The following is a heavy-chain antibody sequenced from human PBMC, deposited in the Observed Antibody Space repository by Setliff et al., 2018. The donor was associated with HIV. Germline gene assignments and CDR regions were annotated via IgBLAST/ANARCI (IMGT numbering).Heavy chain of an antibody. CDR1: GGSISNYY. J-gene: IGHJ4*02. D-gene: IGHD5-12*01. CDR3: ARLGAEDFSDYDWVDY. CDR2: ISYTGTT. Sequence: SETLSLTCTVSGGSISNYYWSWIRQPPGKGLEWIGYISYTGTTKYNPSLKSRVTISVDTSKNQFSLTLNSVTAADTAVYYCARLGAEDFSDYDWVDYWGQGTLVTVSS. V-gene: IGHV4-59*12.